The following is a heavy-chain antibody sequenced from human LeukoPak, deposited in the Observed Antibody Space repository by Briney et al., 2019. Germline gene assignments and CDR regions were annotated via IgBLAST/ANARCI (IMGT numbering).Heavy chain of an antibody. Sequence: SETLSLTCTVSGGSISSSSYYWGWIRQPPGKGLEWIGSIYYSGSTYYNPSLKCRVTISVDTSKNQFSLKLSSVTAADTAVYYCARAPGGSYFVGDAFDIWGQGTMVTVSS. CDR1: GGSISSSSYY. D-gene: IGHD1-26*01. J-gene: IGHJ3*02. V-gene: IGHV4-39*07. CDR3: ARAPGGSYFVGDAFDI. CDR2: IYYSGST.